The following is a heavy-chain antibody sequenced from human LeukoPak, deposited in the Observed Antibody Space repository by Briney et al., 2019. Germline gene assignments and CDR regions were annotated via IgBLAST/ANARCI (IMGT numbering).Heavy chain of an antibody. CDR3: ARSRSIAVMEWNFFDP. D-gene: IGHD3-3*01. V-gene: IGHV5-51*01. J-gene: IGHJ5*02. Sequence: GESLKISCKGSGYTFSSYWIGWVRQMPGKGLEWMEIIYPGDSDARYSPSFQGQVTISVDKSISTAYLQWSSLKASDTAMYYCARSRSIAVMEWNFFDPWGQGTQVTVSS. CDR2: IYPGDSDA. CDR1: GYTFSSYW.